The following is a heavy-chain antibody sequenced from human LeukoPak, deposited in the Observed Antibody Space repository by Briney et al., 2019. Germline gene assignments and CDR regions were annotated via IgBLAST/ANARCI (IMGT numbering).Heavy chain of an antibody. J-gene: IGHJ3*02. D-gene: IGHD2-2*01. CDR1: GFTFSSYG. CDR3: ARHPGYCSSASCLIKNSPKAFDI. V-gene: IGHV3-33*01. CDR2: IWYDGSNK. Sequence: GGSLRLSCAASGFTFSSYGMHWVRQAPGKGLEWVAVIWYDGSNKYYADSVKGRFTISRDNSKNTLYLQMNSLRAEDTAVYYCARHPGYCSSASCLIKNSPKAFDIWGQGTVVTVSS.